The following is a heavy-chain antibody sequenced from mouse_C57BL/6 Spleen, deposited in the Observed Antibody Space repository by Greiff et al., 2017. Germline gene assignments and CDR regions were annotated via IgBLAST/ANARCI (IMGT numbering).Heavy chain of an antibody. Sequence: VKLQQPGAELVKPGASVKMSCKASGYTFTSYWITWVKQRPGQGLEWIGDIYPGSGSTNYNEKFKSKATLTVDTSPSTAYMQLSSLTSEDSAVYYCARGGTGTGYFDVWGTGTTVTVSS. CDR1: GYTFTSYW. V-gene: IGHV1-55*01. D-gene: IGHD4-1*01. CDR3: ARGGTGTGYFDV. CDR2: IYPGSGST. J-gene: IGHJ1*03.